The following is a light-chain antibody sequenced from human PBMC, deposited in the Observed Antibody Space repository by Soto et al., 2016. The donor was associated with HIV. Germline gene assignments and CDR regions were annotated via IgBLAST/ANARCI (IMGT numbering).Light chain of an antibody. V-gene: IGKV1-27*01. CDR2: AAM. J-gene: IGKJ4*01. CDR1: QDIYNY. CDR3: QKYNGVIT. Sequence: DIQMTQSPSSLSGSIGDRVSLTCRASQDIYNYLAWYQQKPGKVPRLLISAAMNLESGVPSRFRGSGSGTGFTLTITSLQPEDIATYYCQKYNGVITFGGGTKVEI.